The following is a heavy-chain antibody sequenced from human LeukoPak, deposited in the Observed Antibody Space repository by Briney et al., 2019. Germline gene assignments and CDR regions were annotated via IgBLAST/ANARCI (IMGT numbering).Heavy chain of an antibody. CDR3: ATREYCGGDCYSDAFDI. J-gene: IGHJ3*02. CDR1: GGTFSSYA. D-gene: IGHD2-21*02. V-gene: IGHV1-69*05. CDR2: IIPIFGTA. Sequence: SVKVSCKASGGTFSSYAISWVRQAPGQGLEWMGGIIPIFGTANYAQKFQGRVTITTDESTSTAYMELSSLRSEDTAVYYCATREYCGGDCYSDAFDIWGQGTMVTVSS.